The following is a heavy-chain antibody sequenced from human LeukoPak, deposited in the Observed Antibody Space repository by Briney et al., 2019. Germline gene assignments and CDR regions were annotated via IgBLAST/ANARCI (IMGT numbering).Heavy chain of an antibody. J-gene: IGHJ4*02. D-gene: IGHD6-6*01. CDR3: ARGLYSGSARVDY. CDR1: GFTFSSYS. Sequence: TGGSLRLSCAASGFTFSSYSMNWVRQAPGKGLEWVSSISSSSSYIYYADSVKGRFTISRDNAKNSLYLQMNSLRAEDTAVYYCARGLYSGSARVDYWGQGTLVTVSS. V-gene: IGHV3-21*01. CDR2: ISSSSSYI.